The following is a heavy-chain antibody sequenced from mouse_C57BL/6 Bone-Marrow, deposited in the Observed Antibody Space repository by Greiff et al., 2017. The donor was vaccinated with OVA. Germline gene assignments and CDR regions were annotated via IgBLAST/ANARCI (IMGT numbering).Heavy chain of an antibody. D-gene: IGHD2-1*01. Sequence: VQLQQSGPELVKPGASVKLSCKASGYTFTSYDLNWVKQRPGQGLEWIGWISPRDGSTTYNEKFKGKATLTVDTSSSTAYMELHSLTSEDSAVYFCARDGNVRGYWGQGTTLTVSS. CDR1: GYTFTSYD. V-gene: IGHV1-85*01. CDR2: ISPRDGST. J-gene: IGHJ2*01. CDR3: ARDGNVRGY.